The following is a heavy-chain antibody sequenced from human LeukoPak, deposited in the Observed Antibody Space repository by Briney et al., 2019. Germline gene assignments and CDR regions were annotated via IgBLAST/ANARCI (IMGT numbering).Heavy chain of an antibody. CDR2: IYYCCST. CDR1: GGSISSSSYY. J-gene: IGHJ4*02. V-gene: IGHV4-39*01. CDR3: ARGLVAAAEIDY. Sequence: SETLSLTCTVSGGSISSSSYYWGWIRQPRGKGLELIGIIYYCCSTYYNPSLKSLVTISVDTSKNQFSLKLSSVTAADTAVYYCARGLVAAAEIDYWGQGTLVTVSS. D-gene: IGHD6-13*01.